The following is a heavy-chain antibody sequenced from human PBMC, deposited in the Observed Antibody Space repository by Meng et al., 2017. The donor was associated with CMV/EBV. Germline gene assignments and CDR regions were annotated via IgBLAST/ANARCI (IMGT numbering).Heavy chain of an antibody. CDR2: IYHSGST. J-gene: IGHJ4*02. Sequence: SSNWWIWVRQPPGKGLEWIGEIYHSGSTNYNPSLKSRVTISVDKSKTQFSLKLSSVTAADTAVYYCASWAPAIAAAGSTLAVVDYWGQGTLVTVSS. CDR3: ASWAPAIAAAGSTLAVVDY. CDR1: SSNW. D-gene: IGHD6-13*01. V-gene: IGHV4-4*02.